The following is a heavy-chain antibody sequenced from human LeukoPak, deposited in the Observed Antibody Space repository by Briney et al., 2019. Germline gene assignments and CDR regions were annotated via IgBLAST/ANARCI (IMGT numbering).Heavy chain of an antibody. V-gene: IGHV1-2*02. J-gene: IGHJ5*02. CDR2: INPNSGDT. Sequence: ASVKVSCKASGYTFTGYYIHWVRQAPGQGREWMGWINPNSGDTHYAQKFQGGVTITRDTSITTAYMDLNSLISDDTAVYYCARVQYQLLFEGNWFDPWGQGTLVTVSS. CDR3: ARVQYQLLFEGNWFDP. CDR1: GYTFTGYY. D-gene: IGHD2-2*01.